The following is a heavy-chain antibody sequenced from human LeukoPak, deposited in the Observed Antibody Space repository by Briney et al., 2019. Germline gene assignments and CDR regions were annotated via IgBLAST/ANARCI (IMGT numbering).Heavy chain of an antibody. J-gene: IGHJ4*02. CDR3: ALVTPGPFDY. Sequence: ASVKVSCKASGNTFTSYGISWVRQAPGQGLEWMGWISGYNGNTNYAQKLQGRVTMTTDTSTSTAYMELSSLRSEDTAVYYCALVTPGPFDYWGQGTLVTVSS. CDR2: ISGYNGNT. V-gene: IGHV1-18*01. D-gene: IGHD4-23*01. CDR1: GNTFTSYG.